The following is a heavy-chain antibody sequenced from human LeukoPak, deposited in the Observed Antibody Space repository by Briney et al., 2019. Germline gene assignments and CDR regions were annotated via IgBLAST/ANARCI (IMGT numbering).Heavy chain of an antibody. Sequence: GGSLRLSCAASGFAFSTYWMHWVRQAPGKGLGWVSRINSDGSSTTYADSVKGRFTISRDNAKNTLYLQMNSLRAEDTAVYYCASHFDWRNWGQGTLVTGSS. CDR2: INSDGSST. J-gene: IGHJ4*02. CDR1: GFAFSTYW. D-gene: IGHD3-9*01. V-gene: IGHV3-74*01. CDR3: ASHFDWRN.